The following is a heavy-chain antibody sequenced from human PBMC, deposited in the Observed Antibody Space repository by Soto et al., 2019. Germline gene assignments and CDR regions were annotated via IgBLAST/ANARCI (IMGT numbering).Heavy chain of an antibody. J-gene: IGHJ5*02. CDR3: VRDRYSSSGWFDP. V-gene: IGHV6-1*01. D-gene: IGHD3-10*01. CDR2: TYYRSRFFS. Sequence: SQTLSLTCAISGDSVSSYSAAWNWIRQSPSGGLEWLGRTYYRSRFFSDYAESVKSRIIINPDTSKNQFSLQLKSVTPEDTTVYYCVRDRYSSSGWFDPWGQGTPVTVSS. CDR1: GDSVSSYSAA.